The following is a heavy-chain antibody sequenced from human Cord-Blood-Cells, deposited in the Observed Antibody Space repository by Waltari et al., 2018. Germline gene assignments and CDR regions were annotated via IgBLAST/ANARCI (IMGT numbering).Heavy chain of an antibody. CDR2: INHSGSP. V-gene: IGHV4-34*01. Sequence: QVQLQQWGAGLLKPSETLSLTCAVYGGSFRGSYWSWIRQPPGKGLEWLGEINHSGSPNYNPSLKSRVTISVDTSKNQFSLKLSAVTAADTAVYYCARGLGVSDFWSGYYLDYWGQGTLVTVSS. D-gene: IGHD3-3*01. CDR1: GGSFRGSY. J-gene: IGHJ4*02. CDR3: ARGLGVSDFWSGYYLDY.